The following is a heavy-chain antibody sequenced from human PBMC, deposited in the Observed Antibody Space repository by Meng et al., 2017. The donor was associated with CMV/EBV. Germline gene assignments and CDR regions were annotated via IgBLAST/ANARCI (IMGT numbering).Heavy chain of an antibody. D-gene: IGHD1-26*01. Sequence: GESLKISCAASEFTFSSYEMTWVRQAPGKGLEWVSYISSGGVTKYYADSVEGRFTISRDNAKSSLYLQMNSLRAEDTAVYYCARASDCGKYYCSYGLDVWGQGTTVTVSS. CDR3: ARASDCGKYYCSYGLDV. J-gene: IGHJ6*02. CDR1: EFTFSSYE. CDR2: ISSGGVTK. V-gene: IGHV3-48*03.